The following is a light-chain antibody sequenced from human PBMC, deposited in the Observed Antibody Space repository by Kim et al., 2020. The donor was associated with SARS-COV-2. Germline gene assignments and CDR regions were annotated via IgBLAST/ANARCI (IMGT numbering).Light chain of an antibody. CDR3: QQYDNVPPT. Sequence: DIQMTQSPSSVSASVGDRVTITCQATQDVKFYLNWYQQKPGRAPKLLIYDASHLQTGVPSRFSGSGSGTDFTFTISSLQPGDVATNYCQQYDNVPPTFGQGTKLEI. J-gene: IGKJ2*01. CDR2: DAS. V-gene: IGKV1-33*01. CDR1: QDVKFY.